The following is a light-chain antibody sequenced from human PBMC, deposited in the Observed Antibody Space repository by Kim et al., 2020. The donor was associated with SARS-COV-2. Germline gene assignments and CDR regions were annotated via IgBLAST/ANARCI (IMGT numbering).Light chain of an antibody. J-gene: IGLJ1*01. CDR1: KLGDKY. CDR3: QAWDSSTEV. CDR2: QDS. V-gene: IGLV3-1*01. Sequence: VYPGQTASITWYGDKLGDKYACWYQQKPGQSPVLVIYQDSKRPSGIPERFSGSNSGNTATLTISGTQAMDEADYYCQAWDSSTEVFGTGTKVTVL.